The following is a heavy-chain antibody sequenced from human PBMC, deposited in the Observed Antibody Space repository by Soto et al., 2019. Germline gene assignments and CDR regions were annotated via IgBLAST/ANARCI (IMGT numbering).Heavy chain of an antibody. V-gene: IGHV3-21*01. D-gene: IGHD2-2*01. J-gene: IGHJ4*02. CDR3: AREDSIIIPAVSDF. CDR2: ISKSDYT. Sequence: GGSLRLSCTVSGFAFNNYGINWVRQAPGKGLEWVSSISKSDYTYYSDSVKGRFTISKDNAKNSVSLQMNTLRVEDTAVYYCAREDSIIIPAVSDFWGQGTLVTVSS. CDR1: GFAFNNYG.